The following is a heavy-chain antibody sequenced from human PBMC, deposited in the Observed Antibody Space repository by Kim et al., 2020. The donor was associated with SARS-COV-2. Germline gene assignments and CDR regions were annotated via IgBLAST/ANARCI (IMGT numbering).Heavy chain of an antibody. D-gene: IGHD5-12*01. J-gene: IGHJ4*02. CDR2: IWYDGSNK. V-gene: IGHV3-33*01. CDR1: GFTFSSYG. Sequence: GGSLRLSCAASGFTFSSYGMHWVRQAPGKGLEWVAVIWYDGSNKYYADSVKGRFTISRDNSKNTLYLQMNSLRADTAVYYCARDSGPFDYWGQGTLVTVSS. CDR3: ARDSGPFDY.